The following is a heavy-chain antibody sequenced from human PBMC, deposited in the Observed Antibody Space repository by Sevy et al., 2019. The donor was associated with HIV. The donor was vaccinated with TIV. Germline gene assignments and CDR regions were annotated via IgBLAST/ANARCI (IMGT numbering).Heavy chain of an antibody. CDR1: GYSFTSYW. CDR2: IYPGDSDT. Sequence: GESLKISCKGSGYSFTSYWIGWVRQMPGKGLEWMGIIYPGDSDTRYSPSFQGQVTISADKSISTAYLQWSSLKASDTAMYYCARTPRGYSGYDLPDYWCQGTLVTVSS. J-gene: IGHJ4*02. V-gene: IGHV5-51*01. CDR3: ARTPRGYSGYDLPDY. D-gene: IGHD5-12*01.